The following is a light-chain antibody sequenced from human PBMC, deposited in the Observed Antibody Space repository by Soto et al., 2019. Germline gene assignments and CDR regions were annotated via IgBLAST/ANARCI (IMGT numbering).Light chain of an antibody. CDR2: DVT. CDR3: SSYTSSSTLVV. Sequence: QSVLTQPASVSGSPGQSITISCTGTSSDVGGYNFVSWYQQHPGKAPKLMIYDVTNRPLEISNRFSGSKSGNTASLTISRLQAEDEADYYCSSYTSSSTLVVFGGGTKLTVL. CDR1: SSDVGGYNF. J-gene: IGLJ2*01. V-gene: IGLV2-14*01.